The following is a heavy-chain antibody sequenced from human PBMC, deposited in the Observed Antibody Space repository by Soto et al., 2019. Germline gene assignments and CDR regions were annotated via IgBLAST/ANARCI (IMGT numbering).Heavy chain of an antibody. CDR3: ARDCKIRGRNWYFDP. D-gene: IGHD3-10*01. Sequence: XGSLILSCAASGFTLRDRSITWIRQAPGKGLEWISYIINSGLHIIFADSVKGRFTISRNNAKNSLYLQMNSLRVEDTALYYCARDCKIRGRNWYFDPWGLGTMVTVS. V-gene: IGHV3-11*06. J-gene: IGHJ2*01. CDR1: GFTLRDRS. CDR2: IINSGLHI.